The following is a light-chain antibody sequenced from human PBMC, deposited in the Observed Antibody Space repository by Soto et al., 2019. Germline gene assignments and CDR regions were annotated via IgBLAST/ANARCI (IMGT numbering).Light chain of an antibody. CDR3: AAWDDSLNAVV. J-gene: IGLJ2*01. CDR2: SNN. V-gene: IGLV1-44*01. CDR1: SSNIGSQT. Sequence: QSVLSQPPSASGTPGQRVTISCSGSSSNIGSQTVNWYRHLPGTAHKLLMYSNNQRPSVVPNRFSGSKSGTSASLAISGLQSEDEADYYCAAWDDSLNAVVIGGGTKLTVL.